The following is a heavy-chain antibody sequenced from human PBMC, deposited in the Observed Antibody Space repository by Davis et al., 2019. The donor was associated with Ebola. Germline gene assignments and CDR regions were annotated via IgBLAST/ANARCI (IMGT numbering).Heavy chain of an antibody. Sequence: PGGSLRLSCAASGFTFSSYDMHWVRHATGKGLEWVSAIGTAGDTYYPGSVKGRFTISRENAKNSLYLQMNSLRAGDTAVYYCARGSKSYYGANWFDPWGQGTLVTVSS. CDR2: IGTAGDT. J-gene: IGHJ5*02. D-gene: IGHD1-26*01. CDR3: ARGSKSYYGANWFDP. V-gene: IGHV3-13*01. CDR1: GFTFSSYD.